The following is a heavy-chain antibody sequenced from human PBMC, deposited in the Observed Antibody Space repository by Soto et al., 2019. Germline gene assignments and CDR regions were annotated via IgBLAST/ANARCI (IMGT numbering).Heavy chain of an antibody. D-gene: IGHD2-21*01. V-gene: IGHV4-61*01. J-gene: IGHJ4*02. CDR2: IHYSGST. CDR3: TRGGDAYKNGH. Sequence: QVQLQESGPGLVKPSETLSLTCTVPGGSVNIGTYDWSWIRQPPGKGLEWIGFIHYSGSTNYNTSLKSRVTLSADTSKIQFSLKLTSVNAADTAVYYCTRGGDAYKNGHWGQGTLVTVSS. CDR1: GGSVNIGTYD.